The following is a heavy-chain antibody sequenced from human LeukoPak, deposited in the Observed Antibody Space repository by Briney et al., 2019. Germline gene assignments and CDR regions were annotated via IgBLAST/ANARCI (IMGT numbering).Heavy chain of an antibody. CDR2: TDRNTGNP. J-gene: IGHJ5*02. CDR1: GYTFSNYA. Sequence: GASLKVSCKASGYTFSNYAINWVRQAPGQGLEWMGWTDRNTGNPTYAQGFTGRFVFSLDSSVTTAYLQISSLKAEDTAVYYCVRDVGDYDSRGYYLGWFDPWGQGTLVTVFS. D-gene: IGHD3-22*01. CDR3: VRDVGDYDSRGYYLGWFDP. V-gene: IGHV7-4-1*02.